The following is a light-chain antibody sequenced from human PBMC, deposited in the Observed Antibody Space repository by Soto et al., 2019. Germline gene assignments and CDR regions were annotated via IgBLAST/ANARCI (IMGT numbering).Light chain of an antibody. CDR2: DNN. CDR1: SSNIVNNY. J-gene: IGLJ2*01. Sequence: QSVLTQPPSVSASPGQKVTISCSGISSNIVNNYVSWYQQLLGTAPKLLIYDNNKRPSGIPDRFSGYKSGTSATLGITGLQTGDEADYYCGTWDSSLSAVVFGGGTKLTVL. CDR3: GTWDSSLSAVV. V-gene: IGLV1-51*01.